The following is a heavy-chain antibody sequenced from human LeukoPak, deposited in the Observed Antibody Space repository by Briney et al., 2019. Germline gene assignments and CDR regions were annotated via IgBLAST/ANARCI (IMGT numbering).Heavy chain of an antibody. CDR1: GFTFSDYY. CDR3: ARVTLYGESALDY. D-gene: IGHD4-17*01. Sequence: GGSLRLSCAASGFTFSDYYMSWIRQAPGKGLEWVSYISGSSSYTIYADSVKGRFTISRDNAKNSLYLQMNSLRAEDTAVYYCARVTLYGESALDYWGQGTLVAVSS. J-gene: IGHJ4*02. CDR2: ISGSSSYT. V-gene: IGHV3-11*06.